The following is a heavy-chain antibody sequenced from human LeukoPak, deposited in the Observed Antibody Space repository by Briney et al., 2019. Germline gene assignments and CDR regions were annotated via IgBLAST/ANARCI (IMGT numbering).Heavy chain of an antibody. Sequence: SETLSLTCTVSGDSISSYYWNWIRQPPGKGLEWIGYIYYSGSTNYNPSLKSPVTISVDTPNNQFSLKLSSLTAAHAAIYYCALLSSRYPYYFDSWGQATLLT. CDR3: ALLSSRYPYYFDS. D-gene: IGHD2-21*01. CDR1: GDSISSYY. CDR2: IYYSGST. V-gene: IGHV4-59*01. J-gene: IGHJ4*02.